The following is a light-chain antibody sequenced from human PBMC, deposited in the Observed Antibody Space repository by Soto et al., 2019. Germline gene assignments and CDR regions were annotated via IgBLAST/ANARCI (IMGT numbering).Light chain of an antibody. V-gene: IGKV3-20*01. CDR2: GVS. Sequence: EIVLTRSPGTLSLSTGERATLYCRASQSVSSSYLACYQQKPGQAPTLLLYGVSSRATGIPDRFSGSVSGTDFTLTICRLEPEDVAVYYCQQYGSAPEWTFGQGTKVDIK. CDR3: QQYGSAPEWT. CDR1: QSVSSSY. J-gene: IGKJ1*01.